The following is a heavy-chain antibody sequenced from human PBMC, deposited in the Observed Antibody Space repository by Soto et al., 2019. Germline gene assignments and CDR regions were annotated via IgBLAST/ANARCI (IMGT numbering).Heavy chain of an antibody. D-gene: IGHD6-25*01. CDR1: GFTVSSNY. CDR2: IYSGGST. Sequence: GGSLRLSCAASGFTVSSNYMSWVRQAPGKGLEWVSVIYSGGSTYYADSVKGRFTISRDNSKNTLYLQMNSLRAEDTAVYYCASALDPSGHDYWGQGTLVTVSS. J-gene: IGHJ4*02. CDR3: ASALDPSGHDY. V-gene: IGHV3-66*01.